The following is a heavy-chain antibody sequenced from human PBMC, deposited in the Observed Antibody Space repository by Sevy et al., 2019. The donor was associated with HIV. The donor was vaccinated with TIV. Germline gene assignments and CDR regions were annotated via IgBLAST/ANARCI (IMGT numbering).Heavy chain of an antibody. CDR2: IKKDGTDK. V-gene: IGHV3-7*03. CDR1: GFTFSNHW. J-gene: IGHJ4*02. D-gene: IGHD3-10*01. Sequence: GGSLRLSCAVSGFTFSNHWMTWVRQAPGKGLEWVANIKKDGTDKFYVDSVRGRFSISRDNAKDLLYLQMNSLRVEDTAVYYCARDRRVEYGGSDYWGQGTLVTVSS. CDR3: ARDRRVEYGGSDY.